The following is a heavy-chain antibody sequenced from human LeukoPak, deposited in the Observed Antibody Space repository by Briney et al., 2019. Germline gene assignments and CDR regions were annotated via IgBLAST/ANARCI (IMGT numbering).Heavy chain of an antibody. CDR3: ARVDYYGSGSHDAFDI. CDR2: IYHSGST. Sequence: PSGTLSLTCAVSGGSISSSNWWSWVRQPPGKGLEWIGEIYHSGSTNYNPSLKSRVTISVDKSKNQFSLELSSVTAADTAVYYCARVDYYGSGSHDAFDIWGQGTMVTVSS. J-gene: IGHJ3*02. V-gene: IGHV4-4*02. D-gene: IGHD3-10*01. CDR1: GGSISSSNW.